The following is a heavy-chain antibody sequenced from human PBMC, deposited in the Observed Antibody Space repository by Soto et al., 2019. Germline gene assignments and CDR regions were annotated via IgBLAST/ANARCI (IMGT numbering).Heavy chain of an antibody. CDR3: ARDGGGSSWYPLYYYYGMDV. V-gene: IGHV1-18*04. CDR1: GYTFTSYG. D-gene: IGHD6-13*01. CDR2: ISAYNGNT. J-gene: IGHJ6*02. Sequence: GASVKVSCKASGYTFTSYGISWVRQAPGQGLEWMGWISAYNGNTNYAQKPQGRVTMTTDTSTSTAYMELRSLRSDDTAVYYCARDGGGSSWYPLYYYYGMDVWGQGTTVTVSS.